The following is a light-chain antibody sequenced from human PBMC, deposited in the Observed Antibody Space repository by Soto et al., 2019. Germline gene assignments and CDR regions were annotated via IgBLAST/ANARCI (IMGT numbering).Light chain of an antibody. Sequence: DIVLTQAPDSLALALGERATITCKSSQKVLYSSNKKNHLAWYQQKPGQPPKLIIYWASARESGVPDRFSGSGSATDFTLSISSLQSEDVAVYYCQQYYSSPFTFGGGTKVEIK. CDR1: QKVLYSSNKKNH. V-gene: IGKV4-1*01. J-gene: IGKJ4*01. CDR3: QQYYSSPFT. CDR2: WAS.